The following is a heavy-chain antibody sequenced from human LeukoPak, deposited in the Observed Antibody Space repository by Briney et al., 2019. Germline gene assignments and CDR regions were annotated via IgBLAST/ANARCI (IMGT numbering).Heavy chain of an antibody. CDR3: ARQGPNCSGGSCYSRLFSTFDY. D-gene: IGHD2-15*01. V-gene: IGHV4-4*07. CDR2: IYTSGST. Sequence: PSETLSLTCTVSGGSISSYYWSWIRQPAGKGLEWIGRIYTSGSTNYNPSLKSRVTMSVDTSKNQFSLKLSSVPAADTAVYYCARQGPNCSGGSCYSRLFSTFDYWGQGTLVTVSS. CDR1: GGSISSYY. J-gene: IGHJ4*02.